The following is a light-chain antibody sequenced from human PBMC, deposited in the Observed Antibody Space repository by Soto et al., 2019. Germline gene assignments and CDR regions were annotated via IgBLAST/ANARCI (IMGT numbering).Light chain of an antibody. CDR2: EGS. J-gene: IGLJ2*01. Sequence: QSALTQPASVSGSPGQSITISCTGTSSDVGSYNLVSWYQQHPGKAPKLMIYEGSKRPSGVSNRFSGSKSGNTASLTISGLQPEDEANYFCSSATNTDTLVVFGGGTKLTVL. CDR3: SSATNTDTLVV. CDR1: SSDVGSYNL. V-gene: IGLV2-14*02.